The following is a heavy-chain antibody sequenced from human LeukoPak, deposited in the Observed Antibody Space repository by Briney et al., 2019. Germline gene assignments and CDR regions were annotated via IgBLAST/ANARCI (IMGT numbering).Heavy chain of an antibody. J-gene: IGHJ4*02. D-gene: IGHD4-23*01. CDR2: ISGSGSFI. CDR1: GFTYSSYS. CDR3: ARGPRPAPGGNSDLYYFDC. Sequence: AGGSLRLSCTASGFTYSSYSMNWVRQAPGKGLEWVSSISGSGSFIYHSDSEKGRFTTSRDNAKNSLYLQMNSLRVEDTAVYYCARGPRPAPGGNSDLYYFDCWGQGTLVTVSS. V-gene: IGHV3-21*01.